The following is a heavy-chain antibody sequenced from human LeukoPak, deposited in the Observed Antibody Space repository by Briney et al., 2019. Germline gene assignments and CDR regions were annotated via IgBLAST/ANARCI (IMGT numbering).Heavy chain of an antibody. CDR1: GGTFSSYA. D-gene: IGHD6-13*01. Sequence: ASVKVSCKASGGTFSSYAISWVRQAPGQGLEWMGWINPNSGGTNYAQKFQGRVTMTRDTSISTAYMELSRLRSDDTAVYYCARGSSSWDGVDYWGQGTLVTVSS. V-gene: IGHV1-2*02. J-gene: IGHJ4*02. CDR2: INPNSGGT. CDR3: ARGSSSWDGVDY.